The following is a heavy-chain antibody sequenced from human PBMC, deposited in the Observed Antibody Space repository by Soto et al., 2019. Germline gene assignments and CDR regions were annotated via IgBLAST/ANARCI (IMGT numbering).Heavy chain of an antibody. V-gene: IGHV4-30-2*01. CDR2: IYHSGSS. Sequence: QLQLQESGSGLVKPSQTLSLTCAVSGGSISSGGYSWSWIRQPPGKGLEWIGYIYHSGSSYYNASLKGRVTISVDRSKHQFSLKLSSVTAADTAVYYCARGLSDEQAYYFDYWGQGTLVTVSS. CDR1: GGSISSGGYS. CDR3: ARGLSDEQAYYFDY. J-gene: IGHJ4*02.